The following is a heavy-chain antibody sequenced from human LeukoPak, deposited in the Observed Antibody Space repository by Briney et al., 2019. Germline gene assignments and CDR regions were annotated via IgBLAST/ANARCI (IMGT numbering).Heavy chain of an antibody. Sequence: PSETLSLTCTVSGGSINYYYWSWIRQPPGKGLGWMGYIYYRGSTNYNTSLNSRVTISVDTSKNQFSLKLTSVTAADTAVYYCARTTGNYGYYFDYWGQGTLVTVSS. CDR2: IYYRGST. J-gene: IGHJ4*02. V-gene: IGHV4-59*01. CDR3: ARTTGNYGYYFDY. CDR1: GGSINYYY. D-gene: IGHD1-7*01.